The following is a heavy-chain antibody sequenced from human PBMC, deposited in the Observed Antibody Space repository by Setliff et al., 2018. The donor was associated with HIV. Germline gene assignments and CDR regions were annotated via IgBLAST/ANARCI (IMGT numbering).Heavy chain of an antibody. V-gene: IGHV1-46*01. CDR2: INPSDSST. J-gene: IGHJ4*02. D-gene: IGHD4-4*01. Sequence: ASVKVSCKASGYTFTSYYMHWVRQAPGQGLEWMGIINPSDSSTSYAQKFQGRVTLTRNTSISTAYMELSSLRSEDTAVYSCARVATVSHPGDYFDYWGQGTLVTVSS. CDR3: ARVATVSHPGDYFDY. CDR1: GYTFTSYY.